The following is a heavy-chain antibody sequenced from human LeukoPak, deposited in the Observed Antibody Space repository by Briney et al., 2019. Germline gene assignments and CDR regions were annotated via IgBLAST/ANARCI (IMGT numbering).Heavy chain of an antibody. CDR3: ARGSSGWYRSGYFDY. Sequence: PGGSLRLSCAASGFTFSDYYMSWIRQAPGKGLEWVSYISSSSSYTNYADSVKGRFTISRDNAKNSLYLQMNSLRAEDTAVYYCARGSSGWYRSGYFDYWGQGTLVPVSS. CDR1: GFTFSDYY. V-gene: IGHV3-11*05. J-gene: IGHJ4*02. D-gene: IGHD6-19*01. CDR2: ISSSSSYT.